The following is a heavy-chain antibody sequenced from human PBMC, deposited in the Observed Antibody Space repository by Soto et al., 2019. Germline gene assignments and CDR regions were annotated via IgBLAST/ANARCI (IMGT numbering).Heavy chain of an antibody. J-gene: IGHJ6*03. CDR2: IYYSGST. V-gene: IGHV4-59*08. CDR1: GGSISSYY. CDR3: ARRRVATVTTGGYYYYYMYV. Sequence: PSETLSLTCTVSGGSISSYYWSWIRQPPGKGLEWIGYIYYSGSTNYNPSLKSRVTISVDTSKNQFSLKLSSVTAADTAVYYCARRRVATVTTGGYYYYYMYVWGKGTTVTVSS. D-gene: IGHD4-17*01.